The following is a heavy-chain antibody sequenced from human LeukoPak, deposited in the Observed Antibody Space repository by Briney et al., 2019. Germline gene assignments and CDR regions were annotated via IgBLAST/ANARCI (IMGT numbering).Heavy chain of an antibody. V-gene: IGHV3-23*01. Sequence: GGSLRLSCAASGFTFNNYAMSWFRQAPGKGLEWISAISGGGGSTYRADSVKGRFTISRDNSKNTLYLQMNSLRVEDTAIYYCAKDRYFYGSGSLGAFDVWGLGTMVTVSS. CDR3: AKDRYFYGSGSLGAFDV. D-gene: IGHD3-10*01. CDR1: GFTFNNYA. J-gene: IGHJ3*01. CDR2: ISGGGGST.